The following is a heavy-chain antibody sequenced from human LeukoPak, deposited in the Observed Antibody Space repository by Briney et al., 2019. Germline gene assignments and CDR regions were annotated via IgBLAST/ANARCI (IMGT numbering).Heavy chain of an antibody. CDR2: INPNSGGT. J-gene: IGHJ3*02. CDR1: GYTLAGYH. CDR3: ASTYDSSGYWRYAFDI. D-gene: IGHD3-22*01. Sequence: ASVKVSCKASGYTLAGYHMHWVRQAPGQGLEWMGWINPNSGGTNYAQKFQGRVTMTGDTSISTAYMDLSRLRSDDTAVYYCASTYDSSGYWRYAFDIWGQGTMVTVSS. V-gene: IGHV1-2*02.